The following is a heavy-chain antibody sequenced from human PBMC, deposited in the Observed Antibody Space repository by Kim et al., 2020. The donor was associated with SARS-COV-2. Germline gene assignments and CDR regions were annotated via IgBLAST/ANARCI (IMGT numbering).Heavy chain of an antibody. D-gene: IGHD3-3*01. V-gene: IGHV1-69*13. CDR2: IVPIVGPI. CDR3: VTLNYDFWRGNEFY. Sequence: SVKVSCKTFSGTFTSYVITWVRQAPGQGLEWVGGIVPIVGPIKYAQKFQGRVTITADESTATTYMELRGLTSEDTAVYYCVTLNYDFWRGNEFYWGQGALVTVAS. CDR1: SGTFTSYV. J-gene: IGHJ4*02.